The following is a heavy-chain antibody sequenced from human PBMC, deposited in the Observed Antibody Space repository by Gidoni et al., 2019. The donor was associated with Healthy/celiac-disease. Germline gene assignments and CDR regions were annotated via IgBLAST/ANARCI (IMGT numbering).Heavy chain of an antibody. J-gene: IGHJ5*02. Sequence: EVQLVASGGGLVKPGGSLRLSCAASGFPFSSYSMTWVRQAPGKGLEWVSSISSSSSYIYYADAVKGRFTISRDNAKNSLYLQMNSLRAEDTAVYYCARMGFGYCSSTSCPPGSWFDPWGQGTLVTVSS. D-gene: IGHD2-2*03. CDR3: ARMGFGYCSSTSCPPGSWFDP. V-gene: IGHV3-21*01. CDR1: GFPFSSYS. CDR2: ISSSSSYI.